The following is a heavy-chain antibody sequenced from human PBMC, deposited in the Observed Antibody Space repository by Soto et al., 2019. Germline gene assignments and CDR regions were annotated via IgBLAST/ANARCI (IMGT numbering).Heavy chain of an antibody. CDR2: IIPIFGTA. CDR1: GGTFSSYA. D-gene: IGHD2-2*01. V-gene: IGHV1-69*12. Sequence: QVQLVQSGAEVKKPGSSVKVSCKASGGTFSSYAISWVRQAPGQGLEWMGGIIPIFGTANYAQKFQGRVTITADESTSTAYMELSSLRSEDTAVYYCARHKRRGYIVLVPAAMSYYYYYGMDVWGQGTTVTVSS. J-gene: IGHJ6*02. CDR3: ARHKRRGYIVLVPAAMSYYYYYGMDV.